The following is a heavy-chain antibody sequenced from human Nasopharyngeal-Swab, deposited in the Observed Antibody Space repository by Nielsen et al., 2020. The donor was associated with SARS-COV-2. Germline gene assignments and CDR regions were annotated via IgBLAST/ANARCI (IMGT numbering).Heavy chain of an antibody. V-gene: IGHV5-51*01. CDR1: GYTFSNYW. J-gene: IGHJ4*02. D-gene: IGHD3-10*01. Sequence: GESLKIPCQGPGYTFSNYWIGWVRQMPGKGLEWMGVIYPGDSDTRYNPSLQRQVTISVVKSISTAYLQWNSLQASDSAIYYCARRVLVPPASYFDYWGQGTLVTVSS. CDR2: IYPGDSDT. CDR3: ARRVLVPPASYFDY.